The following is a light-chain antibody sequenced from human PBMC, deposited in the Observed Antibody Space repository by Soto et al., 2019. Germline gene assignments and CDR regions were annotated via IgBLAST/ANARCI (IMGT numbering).Light chain of an antibody. CDR2: GAS. Sequence: EIVLTQSPGTLSLSPGESLTLSCRASQTIGSYLAWYQQKPGQAPRLLIYGASSRATGIPDRFSGSGSGTDFTLTISRLEPEDFAVYYCQQYDSSPKTFGQGTKVDTK. J-gene: IGKJ1*01. CDR1: QTIGSY. CDR3: QQYDSSPKT. V-gene: IGKV3-20*01.